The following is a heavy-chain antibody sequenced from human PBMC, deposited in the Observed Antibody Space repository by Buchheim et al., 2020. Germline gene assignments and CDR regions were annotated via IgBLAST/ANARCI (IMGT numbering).Heavy chain of an antibody. Sequence: QVQLVESGGGVVQPGRSLRLSCAASGLTISSYGMHWVRQAPGKGLEWVAVIWYDGSNKYYADSVRGRFTISRDNSKNTLYFQMNSLRAEDTAVYYCARGFGDYGEYFQHWGQGTL. CDR1: GLTISSYG. CDR2: IWYDGSNK. J-gene: IGHJ1*01. D-gene: IGHD4-17*01. CDR3: ARGFGDYGEYFQH. V-gene: IGHV3-33*01.